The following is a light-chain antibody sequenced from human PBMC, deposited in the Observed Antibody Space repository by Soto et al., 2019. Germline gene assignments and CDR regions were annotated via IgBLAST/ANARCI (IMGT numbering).Light chain of an antibody. J-gene: IGKJ1*01. CDR2: KAS. CDR3: QQTYSTPWT. CDR1: QTISSW. Sequence: DIQMTQSPSTLSGSIGDRVTITCRASQTISSWLAWYQQKPRKAPKLLIYKASSLQSGVPSRFSGSRSGTDFTLTISSLVPEDFATYYCQQTYSTPWTFGQGTKVDIK. V-gene: IGKV1-39*01.